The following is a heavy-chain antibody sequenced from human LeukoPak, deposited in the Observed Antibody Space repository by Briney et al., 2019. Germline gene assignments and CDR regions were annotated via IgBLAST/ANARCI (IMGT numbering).Heavy chain of an antibody. CDR3: VPSATDY. CDR1: GFTFSSYE. V-gene: IGHV3-21*01. J-gene: IGHJ4*02. Sequence: PGGSLRLSCAASGFTFSSYEMNWVRQAPGKGLDWVATITGSTTYIYYSESVKGRFIISRDNAKNSLYLQMNSLRVEDTGVYYCVPSATDYWGQGTLVTVSS. D-gene: IGHD1-26*01. CDR2: ITGSTTYI.